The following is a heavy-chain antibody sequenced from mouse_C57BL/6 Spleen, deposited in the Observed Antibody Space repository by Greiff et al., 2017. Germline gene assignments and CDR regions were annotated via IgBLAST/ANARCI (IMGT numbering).Heavy chain of an antibody. J-gene: IGHJ4*01. CDR3: ARSPYYSIYAMDY. CDR2: INPSSGYT. V-gene: IGHV1-7*01. D-gene: IGHD2-5*01. Sequence: QVQLKESGAELAKPGASVKLSCKASGYTFTSYWMHWVKQRPGQGLEWIGYINPSSGYTKYNQKFKDKATLTADKSSSTAYMQLSSLTYEDSAVYYCARSPYYSIYAMDYWGQGTSVTVSS. CDR1: GYTFTSYW.